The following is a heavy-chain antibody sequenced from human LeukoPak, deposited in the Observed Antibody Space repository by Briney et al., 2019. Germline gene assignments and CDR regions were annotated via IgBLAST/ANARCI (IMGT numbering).Heavy chain of an antibody. CDR3: AKDRMYPH. V-gene: IGHV3-30*02. J-gene: IGHJ4*02. Sequence: GGSLRLSCAASGFTFNNYDIHWVRQAPGKGLEWVALIRSDGTKEYYADSMKGRFTISRDNSKNTLFLQMNSLKPEDTAVYYCAKDRMYPHWGQGTLVTVSS. CDR1: GFTFNNYD. CDR2: IRSDGTKE. D-gene: IGHD2-2*01.